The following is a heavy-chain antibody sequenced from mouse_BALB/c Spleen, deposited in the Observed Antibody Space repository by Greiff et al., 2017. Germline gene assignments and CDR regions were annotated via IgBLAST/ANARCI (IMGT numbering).Heavy chain of an antibody. D-gene: IGHD1-1*01. Sequence: VQLQQSGAELAKPGASVQMSCKASGYTFTSYWMHWVKQRPGQGLEWIGYINPSTGYTEYNQKFKDKATLTADKSSSTAYMQLSSLTSEDSAVYYCARRYYGSSPWFAYWGQGTLVTVAA. CDR1: GYTFTSYW. V-gene: IGHV1-7*01. CDR2: INPSTGYT. CDR3: ARRYYGSSPWFAY. J-gene: IGHJ3*01.